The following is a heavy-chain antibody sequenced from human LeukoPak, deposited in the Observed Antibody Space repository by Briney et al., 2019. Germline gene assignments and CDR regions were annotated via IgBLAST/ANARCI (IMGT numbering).Heavy chain of an antibody. CDR1: GYTFTSYD. D-gene: IGHD3-9*01. Sequence: ASVKVSCKASGYTFTSYDINWVRQATGQGLEWMGWMNPNSGNTDYAQKFQGRLTITRNTSISTAYMELSSLRSEDTAVYYCARDFDRRTRKIGRDSLYYYYYYMDVWGKGTTVTVSS. J-gene: IGHJ6*03. CDR2: MNPNSGNT. V-gene: IGHV1-8*03. CDR3: ARDFDRRTRKIGRDSLYYYYYYMDV.